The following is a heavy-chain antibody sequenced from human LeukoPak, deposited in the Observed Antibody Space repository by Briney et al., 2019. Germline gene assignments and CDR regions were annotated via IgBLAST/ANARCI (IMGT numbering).Heavy chain of an antibody. D-gene: IGHD2-21*01. CDR2: IYHSGST. CDR3: ARDLAYCGGDCYS. Sequence: SETLSLTCTVSGYSISSGYYWGWIRQPPGKGLEWIGSIYHSGSTYYNPSLKSLVTISVDTSKNQFSLKLSSVTAADTAVYYCARDLAYCGGDCYSWGQGTLVTVSS. J-gene: IGHJ5*02. V-gene: IGHV4-38-2*02. CDR1: GYSISSGYY.